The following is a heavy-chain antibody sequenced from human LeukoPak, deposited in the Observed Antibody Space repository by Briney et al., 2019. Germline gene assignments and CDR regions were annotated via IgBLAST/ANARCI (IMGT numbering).Heavy chain of an antibody. Sequence: PGGSLRLSCAASGFTFSNSGFNWVRQAPGKGLEWVSSISSGSPHIYYADSVKGRFTISRDNAKNSLYLQMNSLRAEDTAVYYCARAYCSRTTCYIDYWGQGTLVTVSS. V-gene: IGHV3-21*01. CDR2: ISSGSPHI. CDR1: GFTFSNSG. CDR3: ARAYCSRTTCYIDY. J-gene: IGHJ4*02. D-gene: IGHD2-2*01.